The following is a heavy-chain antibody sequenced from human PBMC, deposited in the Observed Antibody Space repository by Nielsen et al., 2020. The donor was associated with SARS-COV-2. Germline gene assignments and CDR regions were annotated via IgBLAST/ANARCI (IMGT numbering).Heavy chain of an antibody. CDR2: MSPKTGDT. CDR3: ARGFSGRGDY. Sequence: ASVKVSCKASGYTFGDDDISWVRQATGQGLEWMGWMSPKTGDTGYAQRFQGRITLTRSTSINTAYMELSSLRFEDTAVYYCARGFSGRGDYWGQGTLVTVSS. J-gene: IGHJ4*02. D-gene: IGHD5-12*01. V-gene: IGHV1-8*01. CDR1: GYTFGDDD.